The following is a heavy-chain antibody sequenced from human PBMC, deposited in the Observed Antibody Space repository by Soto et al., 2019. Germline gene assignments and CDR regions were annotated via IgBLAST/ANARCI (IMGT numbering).Heavy chain of an antibody. D-gene: IGHD5-18*01. CDR3: AIAYNITAMADHLDY. J-gene: IGHJ4*02. Sequence: QVQLVQSGAEVKKPGSSVKVSCKASGGTFSSYTISWVRQAPGQGLEWMGRIIPILGIANYAQKFQGRVTITADKSTSTAYMELSSLRSEDTAVYYCAIAYNITAMADHLDYWGQGTLVTVSS. CDR2: IIPILGIA. V-gene: IGHV1-69*02. CDR1: GGTFSSYT.